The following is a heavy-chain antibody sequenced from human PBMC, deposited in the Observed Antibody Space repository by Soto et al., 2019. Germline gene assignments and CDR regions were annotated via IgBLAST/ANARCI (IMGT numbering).Heavy chain of an antibody. Sequence: GASVKVSCKATGDLFNNYAFNWVRQAPGQGLEWMGRISPLFSTTNYAQKFQGRVTIGADELTTIVYLEVSNLESEDTAMYYCAASSSVAAAGYCKFWGQGTLVTVAS. CDR1: GDLFNNYA. CDR2: ISPLFSTT. J-gene: IGHJ4*02. D-gene: IGHD6-13*01. V-gene: IGHV1-69*13. CDR3: AASSSVAAAGYCKF.